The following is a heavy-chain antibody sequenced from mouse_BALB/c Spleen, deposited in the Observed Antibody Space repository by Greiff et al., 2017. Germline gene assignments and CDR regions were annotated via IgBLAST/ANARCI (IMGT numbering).Heavy chain of an antibody. J-gene: IGHJ4*01. D-gene: IGHD3-3*01. V-gene: IGHV1-63*02. CDR2: IYPGGGYT. CDR1: GYTFTNYW. Sequence: VQLQQSGAELVRPGTSVKISCKASGYTFTNYWLGWVKQRPGHGLEWIGDIYPGGGYTNYNEKFKGKATLTADTSSSTAYMQLSSLTSEDSAVYCCASGGWFCAMDYWGQGTSGTGSS. CDR3: ASGGWFCAMDY.